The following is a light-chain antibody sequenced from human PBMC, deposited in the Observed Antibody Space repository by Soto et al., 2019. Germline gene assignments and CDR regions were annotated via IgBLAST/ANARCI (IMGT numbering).Light chain of an antibody. Sequence: EIVLTQSPSTLSLSPGERANLSCRASQSVSNAYLAWYQQKPGQAPRLLISGTSSRATGIPDRFSGSGSGTDFALTISRLEPEDFAVYYCEHYGSSPPITFGQGTRLEIK. V-gene: IGKV3-20*01. CDR3: EHYGSSPPIT. CDR1: QSVSNAY. J-gene: IGKJ5*01. CDR2: GTS.